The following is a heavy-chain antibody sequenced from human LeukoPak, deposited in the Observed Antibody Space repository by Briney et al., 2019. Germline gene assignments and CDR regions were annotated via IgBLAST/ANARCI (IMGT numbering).Heavy chain of an antibody. J-gene: IGHJ4*02. CDR2: IYYSGST. CDR1: GGSISIYY. CDR3: ARGVTTLFDY. V-gene: IGHV4-59*01. Sequence: PSETLSLTCTVSGGSISIYYWSWIRQPPGKGLEWIGYIYYSGSTNYNPSLKSRVTISVDTSKNQFSLKLSSVTAADTAVYYCARGVTTLFDYWGQGTLVTVSS. D-gene: IGHD1-26*01.